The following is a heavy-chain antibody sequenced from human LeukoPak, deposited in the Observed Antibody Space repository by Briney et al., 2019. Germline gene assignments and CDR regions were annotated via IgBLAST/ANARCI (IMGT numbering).Heavy chain of an antibody. D-gene: IGHD5/OR15-5a*01. Sequence: SETLSLTCTVSGVTISSGGYNWNWIRQHPGKGLVWIGYIYYYGSTCYRPALKSRVIIAVDTSKNQFSLKLSSVTAADTAVYCCARGGSTHRNWFDPWGEGTLVTVTS. CDR3: ARGGSTHRNWFDP. CDR1: GVTISSGGYN. CDR2: IYYYGST. V-gene: IGHV4-31*03. J-gene: IGHJ5*02.